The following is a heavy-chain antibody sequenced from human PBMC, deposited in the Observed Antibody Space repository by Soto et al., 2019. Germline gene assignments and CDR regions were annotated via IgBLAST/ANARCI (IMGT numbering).Heavy chain of an antibody. Sequence: LSLTCAVSGGSISSGGYSWSWIRQPPGKGLEWIGYIYHSGSTYYNPSLKSRVTISVDRSKNQFSLKLSSVTAADTAVYYCAASCVGCGGFNYYGMDVWGQGTTVTVSS. CDR2: IYHSGST. D-gene: IGHD2-21*01. CDR3: AASCVGCGGFNYYGMDV. CDR1: GGSISSGGYS. V-gene: IGHV4-30-2*01. J-gene: IGHJ6*02.